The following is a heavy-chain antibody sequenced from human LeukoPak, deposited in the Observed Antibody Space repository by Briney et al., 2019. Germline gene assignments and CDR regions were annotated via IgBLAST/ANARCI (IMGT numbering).Heavy chain of an antibody. Sequence: PSETLSLTCAVDGGSFSGYYWSWIRQPPGKGLEWIGEINHSGSTNYNPSLKSRVTISVDTSKNQFSLKLSSVTAADTAVYYCARGDLWEMDAFDIWGQGTMVTVSS. CDR1: GGSFSGYY. CDR2: INHSGST. D-gene: IGHD1-26*01. CDR3: ARGDLWEMDAFDI. V-gene: IGHV4-34*01. J-gene: IGHJ3*02.